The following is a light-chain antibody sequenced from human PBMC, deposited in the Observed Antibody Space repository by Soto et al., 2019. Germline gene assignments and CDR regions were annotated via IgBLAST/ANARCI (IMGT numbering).Light chain of an antibody. V-gene: IGKV3-11*01. J-gene: IGKJ4*01. CDR3: QQRFKWPPIT. CDR2: DTS. CDR1: QSVSRF. Sequence: EIVLTQSPATLSLSPGERATLSCRASQSVSRFLAWYQQKPGQAPRLLIYDTSNRATGIPARFSGSGSGTEFTLTITSLEPEDFAVYYCQQRFKWPPITFGGGTKVEI.